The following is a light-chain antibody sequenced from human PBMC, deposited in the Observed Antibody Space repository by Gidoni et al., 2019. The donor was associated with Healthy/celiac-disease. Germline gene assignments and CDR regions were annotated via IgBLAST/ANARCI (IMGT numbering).Light chain of an antibody. V-gene: IGLV1-40*01. Sequence: QSVLTQPPSVSGAPGQRVTISCTGSSPNIGAGYDVHWYQQLPGTAPKLPIYGNSNRPSGVLDRFSGSKSGTSASLAITGLQAEDEADYYCQSYDSSLSGHVVFGGGTKLTVL. CDR1: SPNIGAGYD. J-gene: IGLJ2*01. CDR2: GNS. CDR3: QSYDSSLSGHVV.